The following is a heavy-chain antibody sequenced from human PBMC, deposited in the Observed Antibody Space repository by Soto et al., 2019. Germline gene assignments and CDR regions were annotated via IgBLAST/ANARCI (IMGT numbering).Heavy chain of an antibody. Sequence: QVQLVESGGGVVQPGRSLRLSCAASGFTFSSYGMHWVRQAPGKGLEWVAVIWYDGSNKYYADSVKGRFTISRDNSKNTLCLQMNSLRAEDTAVYYCARDKGIAAAGKKGGMDVWGQGTTVTVSS. CDR3: ARDKGIAAAGKKGGMDV. D-gene: IGHD6-13*01. J-gene: IGHJ6*02. V-gene: IGHV3-33*01. CDR2: IWYDGSNK. CDR1: GFTFSSYG.